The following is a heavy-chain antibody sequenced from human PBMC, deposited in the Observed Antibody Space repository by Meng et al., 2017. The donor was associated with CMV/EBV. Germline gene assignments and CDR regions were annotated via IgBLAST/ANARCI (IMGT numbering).Heavy chain of an antibody. CDR2: INHSGST. Sequence: SETLSLTCAVYGGSFSGYYWSWIRQPPGKGLEWIGEINHSGSTNYNPSLKSRVTISVDTSKNQFSLKLSSVTAADTAVYYCARGVRPGYCSSTSCYTGRPFHYYYYGTDVWGQGTTVTVS. CDR3: ARGVRPGYCSSTSCYTGRPFHYYYYGTDV. CDR1: GGSFSGYY. J-gene: IGHJ6*02. D-gene: IGHD2-2*02. V-gene: IGHV4-34*01.